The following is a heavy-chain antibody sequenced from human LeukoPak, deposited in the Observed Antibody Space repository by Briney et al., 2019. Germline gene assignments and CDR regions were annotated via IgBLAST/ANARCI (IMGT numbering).Heavy chain of an antibody. CDR2: MNPNSGNT. CDR1: GYTFTSYD. V-gene: IGHV1-8*03. J-gene: IGHJ6*03. Sequence: ASVKVSCKASGYTFTSYDINWVRQATGQGLEWMGWMNPNSGNTGYAQKFQGRVTITRNTSISTAHMELSSLRSEDTAVYYCARVNTVTTGLYYYYMDVWGKGTTVTVSS. D-gene: IGHD4-11*01. CDR3: ARVNTVTTGLYYYYMDV.